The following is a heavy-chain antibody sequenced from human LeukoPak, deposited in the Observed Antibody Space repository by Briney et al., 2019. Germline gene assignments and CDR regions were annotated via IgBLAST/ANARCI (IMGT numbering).Heavy chain of an antibody. Sequence: PSETLSLTCTVSGGSISSNSYYWGWSRQPPGKGLEWIGSIYYGGSTYYNPSLKSRVTISVDTSKNQFSLKLTSVTAADTAVYYCARLSHYHDSSGYYLGSYYFDYWGQGTLVTVSS. J-gene: IGHJ4*02. CDR1: GGSISSNSYY. V-gene: IGHV4-39*01. CDR3: ARLSHYHDSSGYYLGSYYFDY. D-gene: IGHD3-22*01. CDR2: IYYGGST.